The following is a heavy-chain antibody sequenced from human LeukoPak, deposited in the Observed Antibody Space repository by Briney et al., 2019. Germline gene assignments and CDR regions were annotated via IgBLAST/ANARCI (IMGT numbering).Heavy chain of an antibody. CDR1: GFVFSSYA. V-gene: IGHV3-23*01. D-gene: IGHD4-23*01. CDR3: ARDVGYGGNSFDY. Sequence: GGSLRLSCAASGFVFSSYAMTWVRQTPGKGLEWVSDTSGGGGSTYYADSVKGRFTISRDNSKNTLYLQMNSLRAEDTAVYYCARDVGYGGNSFDYWGQGTLVTVSS. CDR2: TSGGGGST. J-gene: IGHJ4*02.